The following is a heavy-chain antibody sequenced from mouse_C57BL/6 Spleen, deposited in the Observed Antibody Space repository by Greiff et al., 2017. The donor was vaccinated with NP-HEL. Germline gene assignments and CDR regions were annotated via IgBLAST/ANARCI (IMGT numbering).Heavy chain of an antibody. CDR1: GYTFTSYW. CDR3: ARKDGYDGGWFAY. V-gene: IGHV1-62-3*01. CDR2: IYPNSGGT. J-gene: IGHJ3*01. Sequence: VQLQQPGAELVKPGASVKLSCKASGYTFTSYWMHWVKQRPGRGLEWIGRIYPNSGGTKYNEKFKSKATLTVDKPSSTAYMQLSSLTSEDSAVEDCARKDGYDGGWFAYWGQGTLVTVSA. D-gene: IGHD2-2*01.